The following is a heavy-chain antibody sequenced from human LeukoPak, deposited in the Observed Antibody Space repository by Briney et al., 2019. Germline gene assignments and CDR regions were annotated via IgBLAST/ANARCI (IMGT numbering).Heavy chain of an antibody. Sequence: SETLSLTCAVYGGSSSGYYWGWIRQPPGKGLEWIGSIYYSGSTYYNPSLKSRVTISVDTSKNQFSLKLSSVTAADTAVYYCAGQVRGYYYDSSGYGWFDPWGQGTLVTVSS. CDR1: GGSSSGYY. CDR2: IYYSGST. V-gene: IGHV4-39*01. CDR3: AGQVRGYYYDSSGYGWFDP. D-gene: IGHD3-22*01. J-gene: IGHJ5*02.